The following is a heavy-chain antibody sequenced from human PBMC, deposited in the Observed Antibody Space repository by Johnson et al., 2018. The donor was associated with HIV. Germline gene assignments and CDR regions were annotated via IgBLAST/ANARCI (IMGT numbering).Heavy chain of an antibody. J-gene: IGHJ3*02. V-gene: IGHV3-15*01. CDR3: SREVYQMTAFDI. Sequence: MQLVESGGGLVKPGGSLRLSCAASGFTFSDYYMTWIRQAPGKGLEWVGRIKSKTDGGTTDYAAPVKGRFTISRDDSKNRLYLQMNSLKTEDTGVYYCSREVYQMTAFDIWGQGTVVTVSA. CDR2: IKSKTDGGTT. CDR1: GFTFSDYY. D-gene: IGHD2-2*01.